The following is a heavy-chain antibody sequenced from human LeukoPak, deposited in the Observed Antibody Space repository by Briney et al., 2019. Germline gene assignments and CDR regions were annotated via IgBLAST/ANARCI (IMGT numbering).Heavy chain of an antibody. CDR3: ARSTGDCSGGTCYSDFDC. Sequence: PGGSLRLSCAASGFSFSYYAMHWVRQAPGKGLEWVAVISNNGTNKYYADSVKGRFTISRDNSKSTLYLQMNSLRAEDTAVYYCARSTGDCSGGTCYSDFDCWGQGTLVTVSS. V-gene: IGHV3-30*01. CDR2: ISNNGTNK. J-gene: IGHJ4*02. CDR1: GFSFSYYA. D-gene: IGHD2-15*01.